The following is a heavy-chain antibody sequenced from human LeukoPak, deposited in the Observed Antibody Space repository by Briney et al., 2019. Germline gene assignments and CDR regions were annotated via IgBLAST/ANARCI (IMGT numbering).Heavy chain of an antibody. CDR3: ARDRSIVGANLQGY. CDR2: ISAYNGNT. V-gene: IGHV1-18*04. D-gene: IGHD1-26*01. CDR1: GYSFAGYY. J-gene: IGHJ4*02. Sequence: GASVKVSCKASGYSFAGYYMNWVRQAPGQGLEWMGWISAYNGNTNYAQKLQGRVTMTTDTSTSTAYMELRSLRSDDTAVYYCARDRSIVGANLQGYWGQGTLVTVSS.